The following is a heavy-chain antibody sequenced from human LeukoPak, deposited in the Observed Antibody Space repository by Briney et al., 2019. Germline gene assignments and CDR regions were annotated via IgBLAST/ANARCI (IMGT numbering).Heavy chain of an antibody. D-gene: IGHD2/OR15-2a*01. CDR2: IYHSGST. V-gene: IGHV4-4*02. J-gene: IGHJ6*03. CDR3: ARDQPQYYYYYMDV. CDR1: GGSISSSNW. Sequence: SETLSLTCAVSGGSISSSNWWSWVRQPPGKGLEWIGEIYHSGSTNYNPSLKSRVTISVDKSKNQLSLKLSSVTAADTAVYYCARDQPQYYYYYMDVWGKGTTVTVSS.